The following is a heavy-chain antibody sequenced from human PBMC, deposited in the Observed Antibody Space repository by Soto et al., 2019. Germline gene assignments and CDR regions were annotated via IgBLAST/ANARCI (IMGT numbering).Heavy chain of an antibody. J-gene: IGHJ5*02. CDR1: GGSISSYY. CDR2: IYYSGST. V-gene: IGHV4-59*01. CDR3: ARDEGSGSSRWFDP. Sequence: SETLSLTCTVSGGSISSYYWSWIRQPPGKGLEWIGYIYYSGSTNYNPSLKSRVTISVDTSKNQFSLKLSSVTAADTAVYYCARDEGSGSSRWFDPWGQGTLVTVSS. D-gene: IGHD3-10*01.